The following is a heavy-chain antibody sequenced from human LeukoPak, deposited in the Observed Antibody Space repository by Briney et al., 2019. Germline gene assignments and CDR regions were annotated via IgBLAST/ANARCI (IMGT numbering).Heavy chain of an antibody. Sequence: ASVKVSCKASGGTFSSYAISWVRQAPGQGLEWMGWISAYNGNTNYAQKLQGRVTMTTDTSTSTAYMELRSLGSDDTAVYYCARATRPDNWFDPWGQGTLVTVSS. CDR2: ISAYNGNT. J-gene: IGHJ5*02. V-gene: IGHV1-18*01. CDR1: GGTFSSYA. CDR3: ARATRPDNWFDP.